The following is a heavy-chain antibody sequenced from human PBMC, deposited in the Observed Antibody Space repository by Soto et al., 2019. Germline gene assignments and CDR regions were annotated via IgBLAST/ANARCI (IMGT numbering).Heavy chain of an antibody. V-gene: IGHV4-34*01. Sequence: QVQLQQWGAGLLKPSETLSLTCTVYGASFAGYYWTWLRQSPGKGLEWIGEVSHSGIAKYNPSLGSRVTVSLYTSNNQFSLDLSSVTAADTALSYCASYGCTTIWHFDIWGRGTLVSVSS. CDR3: ASYGCTTIWHFDI. CDR2: VSHSGIA. J-gene: IGHJ2*01. CDR1: GASFAGYY. D-gene: IGHD3-10*01.